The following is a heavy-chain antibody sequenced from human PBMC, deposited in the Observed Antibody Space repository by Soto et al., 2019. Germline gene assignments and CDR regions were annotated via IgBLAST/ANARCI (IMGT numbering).Heavy chain of an antibody. Sequence: SETLSLTCSVSGDSISNLDYFWAWIRQPPGQALEYIGYIYKSATTYYNPSFESRVAISVDTSKSQFSLNVTSVTAADTAVYFCARGRYCLTGRCFPNWFDSWGQGALITVSS. CDR1: GDSISNLDYF. CDR3: ARGRYCLTGRCFPNWFDS. V-gene: IGHV4-30-4*01. J-gene: IGHJ5*01. CDR2: IYKSATT. D-gene: IGHD7-27*01.